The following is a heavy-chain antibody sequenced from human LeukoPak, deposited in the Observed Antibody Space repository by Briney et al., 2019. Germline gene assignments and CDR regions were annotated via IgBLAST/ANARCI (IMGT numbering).Heavy chain of an antibody. D-gene: IGHD1-26*01. V-gene: IGHV3-15*01. CDR3: TTEYSGSFSN. Sequence: GGSLRLSCAASGFTVSDAWMNWVRQVPGKGLEWIGLFKSKTNGGTTDYAAPVKGRFTMSRDDSKNTLYLQMNSLKTDDTAMYYCTTEYSGSFSNWGQGILVTVSS. J-gene: IGHJ4*02. CDR2: FKSKTNGGTT. CDR1: GFTVSDAW.